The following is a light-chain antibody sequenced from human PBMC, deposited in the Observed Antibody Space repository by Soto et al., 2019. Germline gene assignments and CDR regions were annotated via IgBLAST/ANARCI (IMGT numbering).Light chain of an antibody. CDR1: QGISSY. Sequence: ALRMTQSPSSFSASTGDRVTITCRASQGISSYLAWYQQKPGKAPKLLIYAASTLQSGVPSRFSGSGSGTDFTLTIRCLQSEDFATYYCQQYYSYPHTFGQGTKVEIK. CDR3: QQYYSYPHT. J-gene: IGKJ1*01. V-gene: IGKV1-8*01. CDR2: AAS.